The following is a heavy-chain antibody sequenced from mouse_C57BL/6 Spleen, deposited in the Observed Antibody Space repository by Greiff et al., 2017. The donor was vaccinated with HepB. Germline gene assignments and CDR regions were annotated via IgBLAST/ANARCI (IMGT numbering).Heavy chain of an antibody. Sequence: VQLKESVAELVRPGASVKLSCTASGFNIKNTYMHWVKQRPEQGLEWIGRIDPANGNTKYAPKFQGKATITADTSSNTAYLQLSSLTSEDTAIYYCARMITTGRVYYYAMDYWGQGTLVTVSS. V-gene: IGHV14-3*01. CDR2: IDPANGNT. CDR3: ARMITTGRVYYYAMDY. J-gene: IGHJ4*01. CDR1: GFNIKNTY. D-gene: IGHD2-4*01.